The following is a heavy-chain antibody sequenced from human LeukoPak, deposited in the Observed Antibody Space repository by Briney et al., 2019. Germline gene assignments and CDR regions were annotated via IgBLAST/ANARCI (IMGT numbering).Heavy chain of an antibody. J-gene: IGHJ4*02. CDR1: DESISSSSDY. D-gene: IGHD3-9*01. V-gene: IGHV4-39*01. CDR3: ARKSGEIILTGYWFFDY. Sequence: PSQTLSLTCSVSDESISSSSDYWGWIRQPPGKRLEWIGSIYHSGRSYYNPSLKSRVTISVDTSKNQFSLKLSSVTAADTAVYYCARKSGEIILTGYWFFDYWGQGTLVTVSS. CDR2: IYHSGRS.